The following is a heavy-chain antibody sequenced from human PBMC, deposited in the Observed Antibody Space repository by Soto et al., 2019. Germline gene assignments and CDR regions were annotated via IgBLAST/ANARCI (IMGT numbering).Heavy chain of an antibody. Sequence: EVQLLESGGGLVQPGGSLRLSCAASGFTFSSYAMSWVRQAPGKGLEWVATISGSGGSTYYADSVKGRFTISRDNSKNTLYLLINSLRAKYKPLYYCVRAYGLSYFDYWGQGTLVTVSS. D-gene: IGHD4-17*01. V-gene: IGHV3-23*01. J-gene: IGHJ4*02. CDR3: VRAYGLSYFDY. CDR2: ISGSGGST. CDR1: GFTFSSYA.